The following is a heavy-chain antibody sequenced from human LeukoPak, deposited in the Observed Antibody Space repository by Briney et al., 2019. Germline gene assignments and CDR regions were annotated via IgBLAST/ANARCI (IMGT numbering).Heavy chain of an antibody. D-gene: IGHD6-6*01. CDR2: INPNSGGT. Sequence: VASVKVSCKASGYTFTGYHMHWVRQAPGQGLEWMGWINPNSGGTNYAQKFQGRVTMTRDTSISTAYMELSRLTSDDTAVYYCARDVFAEYSTHHRFDPWGQGTLVTVSS. CDR3: ARDVFAEYSTHHRFDP. V-gene: IGHV1-2*02. CDR1: GYTFTGYH. J-gene: IGHJ5*02.